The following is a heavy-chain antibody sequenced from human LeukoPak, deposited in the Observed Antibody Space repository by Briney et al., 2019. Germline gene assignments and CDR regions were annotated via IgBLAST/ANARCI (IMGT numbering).Heavy chain of an antibody. J-gene: IGHJ4*02. CDR1: GGSISSYY. Sequence: PSETLSLTCTVSGGSISSYYWSWIRQPPGKGLEWIGYIYYSGSTNYNPSLKCRVTISVDTSKNQFSLKLSSVTAADTAVYYCARVFSDYYDSSGYYPFDYWGQGTLVTVSS. CDR2: IYYSGST. D-gene: IGHD3-22*01. CDR3: ARVFSDYYDSSGYYPFDY. V-gene: IGHV4-59*01.